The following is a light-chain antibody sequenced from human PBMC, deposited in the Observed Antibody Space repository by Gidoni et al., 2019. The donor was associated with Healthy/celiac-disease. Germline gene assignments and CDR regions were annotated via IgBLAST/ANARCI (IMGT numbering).Light chain of an antibody. Sequence: EIVLTQSPGTLSLSPGERATFSCRASQSVSSSYLDWYQQKPGQAPRLLIYGASSRATGIPDRFSGSGSGTDFTLTISRLEPEDFAVYYCQHYGSSFTFGPGTKVEIK. J-gene: IGKJ3*01. CDR3: QHYGSSFT. CDR1: QSVSSSY. CDR2: GAS. V-gene: IGKV3-20*01.